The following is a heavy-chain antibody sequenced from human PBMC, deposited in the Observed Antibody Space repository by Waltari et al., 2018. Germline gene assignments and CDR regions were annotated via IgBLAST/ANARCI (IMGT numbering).Heavy chain of an antibody. CDR3: ARDEQRGIAVAGTFDY. D-gene: IGHD6-19*01. CDR2: ISAYNGNT. V-gene: IGHV1-18*01. CDR1: GYPWTSYV. J-gene: IGHJ4*02. Sequence: QVQLGQSGAEVKKPGASVKCSCKASGYPWTSYVISCVRQAPGQGLVWMGWISAYNGNTNYAQKLQGRVTMTTDTSTSTAYMELRSLRSDDTAVYYCARDEQRGIAVAGTFDYWGQGTLVTVSS.